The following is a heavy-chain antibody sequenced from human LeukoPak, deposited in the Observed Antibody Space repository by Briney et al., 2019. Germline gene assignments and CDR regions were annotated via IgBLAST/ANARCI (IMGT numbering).Heavy chain of an antibody. D-gene: IGHD1-26*01. CDR3: ARHASGSYNNFQH. Sequence: SETLSLTCTVSCGPLSNSIYYLGWTRQPPKKGLEWIHSIYSSGNTYYNPSLKSRVTMSVDTSKDQFSLNLNFVTAADTAVYYCARHASGSYNNFQHWGQGTLVTVSS. V-gene: IGHV4-39*01. J-gene: IGHJ1*01. CDR1: CGPLSNSIYY. CDR2: IYSSGNT.